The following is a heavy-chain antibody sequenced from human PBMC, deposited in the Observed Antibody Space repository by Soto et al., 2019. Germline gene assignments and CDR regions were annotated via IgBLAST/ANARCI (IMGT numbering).Heavy chain of an antibody. CDR2: IYSSGST. CDR1: GGTITSYY. CDR3: ARENILPAAAGKREFDC. V-gene: IGHV4-4*07. D-gene: IGHD6-13*01. Sequence: PSETLSLTCTVSGGTITSYYWSWIRQPAGKGLEWIGRIYSSGSTNYNPSLNSRVIMSVDTSQNQFSLNLSSVTAADTAKYYCARENILPAAAGKREFDCWGQGTLVTVSS. J-gene: IGHJ4*02.